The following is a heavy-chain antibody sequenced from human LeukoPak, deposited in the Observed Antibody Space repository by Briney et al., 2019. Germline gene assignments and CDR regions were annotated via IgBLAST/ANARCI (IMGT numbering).Heavy chain of an antibody. CDR2: ISSSSYI. V-gene: IGHV3-21*01. D-gene: IGHD3-22*01. CDR1: GCTFSSYS. Sequence: GGSLRLSCAASGCTFSSYSMNWVRQAPGKGLEWVSSISSSSYIYYADSVKGRFTISRDNAKNSLYLQMNSLRAEDTAVYYCARAEIHYYDSSGYYKDYWGQGTLVTVSS. J-gene: IGHJ4*02. CDR3: ARAEIHYYDSSGYYKDY.